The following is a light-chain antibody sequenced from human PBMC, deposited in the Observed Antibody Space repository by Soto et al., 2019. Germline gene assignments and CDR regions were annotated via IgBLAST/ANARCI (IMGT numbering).Light chain of an antibody. CDR1: QSVSISY. V-gene: IGKV3D-11*02. CDR3: QQRLNWQVT. CDR2: GAS. Sequence: EIVLTQSPGTLSLSPGERATLSCRARQSVSISYLAWHQQKPGQAPRLPIYGASKRATGIPARFSGRGSGTDFTLTISSLEPEDFAVYYCQQRLNWQVTFGQVRLLEVK. J-gene: IGKJ5*01.